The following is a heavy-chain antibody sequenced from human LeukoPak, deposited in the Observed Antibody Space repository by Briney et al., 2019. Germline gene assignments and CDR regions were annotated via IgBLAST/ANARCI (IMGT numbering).Heavy chain of an antibody. CDR1: GFTFSSYS. CDR3: ATTVVTRNFDY. J-gene: IGHJ4*02. CDR2: ISGSSSTI. V-gene: IGHV3-48*01. D-gene: IGHD4-23*01. Sequence: GGSLRLSCAASGFTFSSYSMNWVRQAPGKGLEWVSYISGSSSTIYYADSVKGRFTISRDNAKNSLYLQMNSLRAEDTAVYYCATTVVTRNFDYWGQGTLVTVSS.